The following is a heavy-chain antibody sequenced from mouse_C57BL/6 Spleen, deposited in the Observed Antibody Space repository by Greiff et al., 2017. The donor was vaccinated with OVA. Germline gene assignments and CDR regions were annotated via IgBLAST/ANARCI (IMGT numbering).Heavy chain of an antibody. V-gene: IGHV1-69*01. CDR2: IDPSDSYT. J-gene: IGHJ4*01. D-gene: IGHD2-3*01. Sequence: VQLQQPGAELVMPGASVKLSCKASGYTFTSYWMHWVKQRPGQGLEWIGEIDPSDSYTNYNQKFKGKSTLTVDKSSSTAYLQLSSLTSADSAVFDGARMEIYDGDPYYAMDYWGQGTSVTVSS. CDR3: ARMEIYDGDPYYAMDY. CDR1: GYTFTSYW.